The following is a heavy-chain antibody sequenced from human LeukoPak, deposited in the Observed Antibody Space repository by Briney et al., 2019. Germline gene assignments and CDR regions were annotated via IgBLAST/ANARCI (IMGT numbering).Heavy chain of an antibody. CDR2: INPNSGGT. J-gene: IGHJ4*02. Sequence: GASVKVSCKASGYTFTSYDINWVRQAPGQGLEWMGWINPNSGGTNYAQKFQGWVTMTRDTSISTAYMELSRLRSDDTAVYYCAREYGSDSSGFDYWGQGTLVTVSS. CDR3: AREYGSDSSGFDY. CDR1: GYTFTSYD. V-gene: IGHV1-2*04. D-gene: IGHD3-22*01.